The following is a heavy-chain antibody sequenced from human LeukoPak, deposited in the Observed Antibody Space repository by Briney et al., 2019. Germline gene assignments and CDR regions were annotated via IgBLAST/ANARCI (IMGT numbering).Heavy chain of an antibody. J-gene: IGHJ3*01. D-gene: IGHD4-23*01. CDR2: ISIDGTST. Sequence: GGSLRLSCAAFGFTVSTYWMDWVRQAPGKGLVWVSRISIDGTSTAYADSVKGRFTISRDTAENTLHLQMNSLRVEDTAVYYCVRRGGGSNAFEVWGQGTTVTVSS. CDR3: VRRGGGSNAFEV. V-gene: IGHV3-74*01. CDR1: GFTVSTYW.